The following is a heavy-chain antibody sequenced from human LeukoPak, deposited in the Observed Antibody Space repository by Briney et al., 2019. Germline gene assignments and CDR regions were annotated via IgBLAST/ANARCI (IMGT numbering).Heavy chain of an antibody. V-gene: IGHV4-59*08. CDR1: GGSISRYY. Sequence: SETLSLTCTVSGGSISRYYWSWIRQAPGKGLEWIGNIYYSGSTNYNPSLKSRVTISVDTSKNQFSLNLSSVTAADTAVYYCARHGTLGSTTYPLDYWGQGTLVTVSS. CDR3: ARHGTLGSTTYPLDY. D-gene: IGHD1-26*01. J-gene: IGHJ4*02. CDR2: IYYSGST.